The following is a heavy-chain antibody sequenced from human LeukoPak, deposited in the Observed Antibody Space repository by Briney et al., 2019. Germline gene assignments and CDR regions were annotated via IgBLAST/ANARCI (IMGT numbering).Heavy chain of an antibody. D-gene: IGHD6-13*01. V-gene: IGHV3-64*04. CDR3: ARDVSYNSLDY. J-gene: IGHJ4*02. CDR1: GFIFSRYA. CDR2: ISSNGGST. Sequence: GGSLRLSCSVSGFIFSRYAMHWVRQTPGKGLEHVSGISSNGGSTYYADSVKGRSTISRDNSKNTLYLEMNSLRAEDTAVYYCARDVSYNSLDYWGQGTLVTVSS.